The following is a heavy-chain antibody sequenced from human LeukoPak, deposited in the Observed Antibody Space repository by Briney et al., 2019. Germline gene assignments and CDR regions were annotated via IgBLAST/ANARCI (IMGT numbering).Heavy chain of an antibody. CDR2: INPNSGGT. CDR3: ARASPPDYDFWSGYYPPPDYYYGMDV. V-gene: IGHV1-2*02. D-gene: IGHD3-3*01. CDR1: RYSFTGYY. J-gene: IGHJ6*02. Sequence: ASVKVSCKASRYSFTGYYMHWVRQAPGQGLEWMGWINPNSGGTNYAQKFQGRVTMTRDTSISTAYMELSRLRSEDTAVYYCARASPPDYDFWSGYYPPPDYYYGMDVWGQGTTVTVSS.